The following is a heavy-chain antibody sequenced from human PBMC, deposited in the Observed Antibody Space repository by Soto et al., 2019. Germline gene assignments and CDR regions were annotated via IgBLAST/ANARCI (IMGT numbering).Heavy chain of an antibody. CDR3: TRQPGYSYGVGMYYYYGMDV. CDR1: GFTFSGSA. J-gene: IGHJ6*02. V-gene: IGHV3-73*02. Sequence: EVQLVESGGGLVQPGGSLKLSCAASGFTFSGSAMHWVRQASGKGLEWVGRIRSKANSYATAYAASVKGRFTISRDDSKNTAYLQMNSLKTEDTAVYYCTRQPGYSYGVGMYYYYGMDVWGQGTTVTVSS. CDR2: IRSKANSYAT. D-gene: IGHD5-18*01.